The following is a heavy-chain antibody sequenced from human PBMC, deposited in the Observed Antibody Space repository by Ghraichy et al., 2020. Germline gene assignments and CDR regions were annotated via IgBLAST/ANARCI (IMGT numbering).Heavy chain of an antibody. J-gene: IGHJ4*02. Sequence: SETLSLTCSVSGGSISSYYWSWIRQPPGKGLEWIGYIYYSGSTNYNPSLKSRVTISVDTSKNQFSLKLSSVTAADTAVYYCARRGYSSGWYWIDYWGQGTLVTVSS. CDR2: IYYSGST. V-gene: IGHV4-59*08. CDR1: GGSISSYY. D-gene: IGHD6-19*01. CDR3: ARRGYSSGWYWIDY.